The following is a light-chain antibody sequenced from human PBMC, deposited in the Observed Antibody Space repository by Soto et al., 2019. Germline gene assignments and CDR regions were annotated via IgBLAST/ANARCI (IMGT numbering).Light chain of an antibody. CDR2: RNS. CDR1: SSNIGSNY. Sequence: QSVLTQPPSASGTPGQRVTISCSGSSSNIGSNYVYWYQQLPGTVPQLLIYRNSERPSGVPDRFSGSKSGTSASLAISGLRSEDEADYYCGACDGSLSGVVFGGGTKLTVL. J-gene: IGLJ2*01. CDR3: GACDGSLSGVV. V-gene: IGLV1-47*01.